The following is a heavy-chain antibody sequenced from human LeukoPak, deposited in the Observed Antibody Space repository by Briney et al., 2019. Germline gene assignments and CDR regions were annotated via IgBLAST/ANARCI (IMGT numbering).Heavy chain of an antibody. D-gene: IGHD3-3*01. Sequence: ASVKVSCKASGYTFTSYDINWVRQATGQGLEWMGWMNPNSGNTGYAQKFQGRVTMTRNTSISTAYMELSSLRSEDTAVYYCAREVRRVYDFWSGYRRRGMDVWGKGTTVTVPS. CDR2: MNPNSGNT. J-gene: IGHJ6*03. CDR1: GYTFTSYD. V-gene: IGHV1-8*01. CDR3: AREVRRVYDFWSGYRRRGMDV.